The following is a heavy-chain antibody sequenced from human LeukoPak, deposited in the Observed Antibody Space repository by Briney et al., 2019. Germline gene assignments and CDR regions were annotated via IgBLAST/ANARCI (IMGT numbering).Heavy chain of an antibody. J-gene: IGHJ6*03. D-gene: IGHD2-2*01. CDR1: GFTLSAYG. Sequence: GGSLRLSCASSGFTLSAYGMHWVRQAPGKGLEWGAVIWYDGSNEYYADAVKGRFTISGDNSKNTLYLKMNSMRAEDTAVYYCARIYCSSTRCYDYYMDVWGQGTTVTVSS. CDR2: IWYDGSNE. CDR3: ARIYCSSTRCYDYYMDV. V-gene: IGHV3-33*01.